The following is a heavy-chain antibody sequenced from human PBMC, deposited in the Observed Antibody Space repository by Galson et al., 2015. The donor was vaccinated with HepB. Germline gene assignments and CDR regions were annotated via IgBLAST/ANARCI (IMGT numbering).Heavy chain of an antibody. J-gene: IGHJ6*02. CDR1: GGSISSSSYY. CDR2: IYYSGST. CDR3: ARHVLGVVESGYLYYYYGMDV. D-gene: IGHD3-3*01. V-gene: IGHV4-39*01. Sequence: ETLSLTCTVSGGSISSSSYYWGWIRQPPGKGLEWIGSIYYSGSTYYNPSLKSRVTISVDTSKDQFSLKLSTVTAADTAVYYCARHVLGVVESGYLYYYYGMDVWGQGTTVTVSS.